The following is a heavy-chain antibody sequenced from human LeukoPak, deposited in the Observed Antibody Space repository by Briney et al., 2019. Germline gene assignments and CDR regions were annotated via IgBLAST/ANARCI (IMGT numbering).Heavy chain of an antibody. CDR3: ARDLPSLGLDFDY. V-gene: IGHV3-30*04. CDR1: GFTFSSYA. Sequence: GGSLRLSYAASGFTFSSYAMHWVRQAPGKGLEWVAVISYDGSNKYYADSVKGRFTISRDNSKNTLYLQMNSLRAEDTAVYYCARDLPSLGLDFDYWGQGTLVTVSS. J-gene: IGHJ4*02. D-gene: IGHD6-19*01. CDR2: ISYDGSNK.